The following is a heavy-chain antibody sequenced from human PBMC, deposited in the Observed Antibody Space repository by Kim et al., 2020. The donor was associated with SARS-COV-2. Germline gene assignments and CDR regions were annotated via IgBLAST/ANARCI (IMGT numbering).Heavy chain of an antibody. D-gene: IGHD3-16*01. J-gene: IGHJ4*02. CDR3: AKEPNMYESGWYYEH. Sequence: ADSVKGLFTVSRDNFRNTLYLQMSSLTAEDTAMYYCAKEPNMYESGWYYEHWGQGTLVTVSS. V-gene: IGHV3-30*02.